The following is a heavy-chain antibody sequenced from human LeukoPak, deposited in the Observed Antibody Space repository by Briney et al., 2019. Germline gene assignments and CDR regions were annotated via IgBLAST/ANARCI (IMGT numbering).Heavy chain of an antibody. CDR1: GYTFTSYG. CDR3: ARGPYSSSWYGDAFDI. D-gene: IGHD6-13*01. Sequence: ASVKVSCKASGYTFTSYGINWVRQATGQGLEWMGWMNPNSGNTGYAQKFQGRVTMTRNTSISTAYMELSSLRSEDTAVYYCARGPYSSSWYGDAFDIWGQGTMVTVSS. CDR2: MNPNSGNT. J-gene: IGHJ3*02. V-gene: IGHV1-8*02.